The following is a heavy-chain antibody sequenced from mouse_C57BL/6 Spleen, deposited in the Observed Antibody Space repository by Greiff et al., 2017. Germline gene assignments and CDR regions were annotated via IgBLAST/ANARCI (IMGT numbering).Heavy chain of an antibody. CDR1: GFTFTDYY. V-gene: IGHV7-3*01. CDR2: IRNKANGYTT. CDR3: ARFFYAMDY. J-gene: IGHJ4*01. Sequence: EVQLVASGGGLVQPGGSLSLSCAASGFTFTDYYMSWVRQPPGKALEWLGFIRNKANGYTTEYSASVKGRFTISRDNSQSILYLQMNALRAEDSATYYCARFFYAMDYWGQGTSVTVSS.